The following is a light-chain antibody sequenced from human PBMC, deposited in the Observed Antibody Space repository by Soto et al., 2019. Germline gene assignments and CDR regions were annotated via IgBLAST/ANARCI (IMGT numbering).Light chain of an antibody. Sequence: QSVLTQPPSASGTPGQRVTISCSGSSSNIGSNTVNWYQQLPGTAPKLLIYSNNQRPSGVPDRFSGSKSGTSASLAISGLQCEDEADYYCEAWDDSLNGYVFGPRTKVTVL. J-gene: IGLJ1*01. CDR1: SSNIGSNT. CDR2: SNN. V-gene: IGLV1-44*01. CDR3: EAWDDSLNGYV.